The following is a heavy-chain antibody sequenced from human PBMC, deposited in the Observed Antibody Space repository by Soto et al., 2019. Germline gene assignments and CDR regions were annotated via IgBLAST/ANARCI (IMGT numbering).Heavy chain of an antibody. CDR3: AHINYYDRSNYWYNWFDP. D-gene: IGHD3-22*01. CDR2: IYWDDDK. J-gene: IGHJ5*02. CDR1: GFSLTTSGVG. Sequence: QITLKESGPTLVKPTQTLTLTCTFSGFSLTTSGVGVAWIRQPPGKALEYVALIYWDDDKRYRPSLRSRLTITKDTSKNQVVLRMTNMDPVDTATYYCAHINYYDRSNYWYNWFDPWGQGTLVTVSS. V-gene: IGHV2-5*02.